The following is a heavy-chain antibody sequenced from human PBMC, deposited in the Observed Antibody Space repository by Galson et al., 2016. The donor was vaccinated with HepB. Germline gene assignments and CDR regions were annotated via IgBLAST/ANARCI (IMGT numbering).Heavy chain of an antibody. D-gene: IGHD6-19*01. CDR3: ARGISVAGAFDC. CDR1: GGSFSGSY. V-gene: IGHV4-34*01. Sequence: ETLSLTCAVYGGSFSGSYWNWIRQSPGKGLEWVGEINDSGTTNYNPSLKSRVTLSLDTSKKQFSLKLSSVTAADTAVYYCARGISVAGAFDCWGPGNLITVSS. J-gene: IGHJ4*02. CDR2: INDSGTT.